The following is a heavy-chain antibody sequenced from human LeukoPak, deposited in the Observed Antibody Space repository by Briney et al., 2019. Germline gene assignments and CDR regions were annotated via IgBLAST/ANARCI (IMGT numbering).Heavy chain of an antibody. Sequence: PGGSLRLSCAASGFTFDDYGMSWVRQAPGKGLEWVSGINWNGGSTVYADSVKGRFTISRDNAKNSLYLQMNSLRAEDTALYYCARDLVTWIQLWTPLGYWGQGTLVTVSS. V-gene: IGHV3-20*04. CDR3: ARDLVTWIQLWTPLGY. D-gene: IGHD5-18*01. CDR1: GFTFDDYG. J-gene: IGHJ4*02. CDR2: INWNGGST.